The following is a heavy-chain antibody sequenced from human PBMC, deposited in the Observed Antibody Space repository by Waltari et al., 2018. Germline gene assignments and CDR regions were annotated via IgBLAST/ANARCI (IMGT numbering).Heavy chain of an antibody. CDR3: ARGARITMIVAPGLTDY. D-gene: IGHD3-22*01. CDR2: INPNSGGT. V-gene: IGHV1-2*02. Sequence: QVQLVQSGAEVKKPGASVKVSCKASGYTFTGYYMHWVRQAPGQGLEWMGWINPNSGGTNYAQKFQGRVTMTRDTSISTAYMELSRLRSDDTAVYYCARGARITMIVAPGLTDYWGQGTLVTVSS. J-gene: IGHJ4*02. CDR1: GYTFTGYY.